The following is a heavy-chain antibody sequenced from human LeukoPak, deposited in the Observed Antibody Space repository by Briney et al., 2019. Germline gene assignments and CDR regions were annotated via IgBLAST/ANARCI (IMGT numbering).Heavy chain of an antibody. CDR3: ARNLWFGESSDAFDM. V-gene: IGHV1-2*02. D-gene: IGHD3-10*01. Sequence: ASVKVSCKASGYTFNGYYMHWVRQAPGQGLEWMGWINPNSGGINYAQDFQGRVTLTRDTSISTAYMELSRLRSDDTAVYYCARNLWFGESSDAFDMWGQGTMVTVSS. CDR2: INPNSGGI. CDR1: GYTFNGYY. J-gene: IGHJ3*02.